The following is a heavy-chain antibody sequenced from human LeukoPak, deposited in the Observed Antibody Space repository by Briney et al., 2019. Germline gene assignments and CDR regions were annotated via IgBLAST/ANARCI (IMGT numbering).Heavy chain of an antibody. D-gene: IGHD5-18*01. J-gene: IGHJ4*02. CDR2: IYYSGST. CDR3: ARRHRGYSYGYGDY. V-gene: IGHV4-39*01. Sequence: SETLSLTCTVSGGSISSSSYYWGWIRQPPGKGLEWIGSIYYSGSTYYNPSLKSRVTISVDTSKNQFSLKLSSVTAADTAVYCCARRHRGYSYGYGDYWGQGTLVTVSS. CDR1: GGSISSSSYY.